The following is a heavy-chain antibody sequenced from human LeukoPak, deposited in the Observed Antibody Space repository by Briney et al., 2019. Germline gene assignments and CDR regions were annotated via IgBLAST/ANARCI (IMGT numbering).Heavy chain of an antibody. CDR3: TRGKPETVFDS. J-gene: IGHJ4*01. CDR1: GGSFSGYC. Sequence: SDTLSLTCSVYGGSFSGYCWSWIRQPSGKGLEWIGEINHSGSTNYNPSLKTRVTISLDRSKDQFSLKLTSVTAADTAVYYCTRGKPETVFDSWGRGTLITVSS. V-gene: IGHV4-34*01. CDR2: INHSGST.